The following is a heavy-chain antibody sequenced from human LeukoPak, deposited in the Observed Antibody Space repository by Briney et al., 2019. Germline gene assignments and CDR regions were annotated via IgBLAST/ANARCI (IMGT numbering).Heavy chain of an antibody. V-gene: IGHV3-23*01. J-gene: IGHJ5*02. D-gene: IGHD6-6*01. CDR3: ARVGKAARSERFDP. CDR2: ISGGGAT. Sequence: PGGSLRLSCAASGFTFSIYAMTWVRHAPGKGLEWGSDISGGGATYYADSVKGRFTISRDNSKNTLYLQMNSLRADDTAVYYCARVGKAARSERFDPWGQGTLVTVSS. CDR1: GFTFSIYA.